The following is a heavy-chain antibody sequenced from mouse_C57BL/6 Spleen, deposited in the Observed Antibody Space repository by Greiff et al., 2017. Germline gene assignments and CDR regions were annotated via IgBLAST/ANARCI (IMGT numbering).Heavy chain of an antibody. CDR3: ARWSNWYFDV. CDR1: GYTFTNYW. V-gene: IGHV1-63*01. D-gene: IGHD5-1*01. Sequence: VKLMESGAELVRPGTSVKMSCKASGYTFTNYWIGWAKQRPGHGLEWIGDIYPGGGYTNYNEKFKGKATLTADKSSSTAYMQFSSLTSEDSAIYYCARWSNWYFDVWGTGTTVTVSS. J-gene: IGHJ1*03. CDR2: IYPGGGYT.